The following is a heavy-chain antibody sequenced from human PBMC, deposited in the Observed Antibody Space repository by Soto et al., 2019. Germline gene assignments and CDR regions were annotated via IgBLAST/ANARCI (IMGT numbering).Heavy chain of an antibody. D-gene: IGHD3-3*01. Sequence: EVQLVESGGGLVQPGGSLRLSCAASGFTFSSYEMNWVRQAPGKGLEWVSYISSSGSTIYYADSVKGRFTISRDNAKNSLYLQMNSLRAEDTAVYYCARAYDFWSGYPAAFDYWGQGTLVTVSS. V-gene: IGHV3-48*03. CDR2: ISSSGSTI. CDR1: GFTFSSYE. CDR3: ARAYDFWSGYPAAFDY. J-gene: IGHJ4*02.